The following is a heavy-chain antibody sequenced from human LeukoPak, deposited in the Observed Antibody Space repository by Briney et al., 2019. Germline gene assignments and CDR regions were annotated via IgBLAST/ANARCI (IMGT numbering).Heavy chain of an antibody. V-gene: IGHV1-18*01. CDR3: ARAIEDIVVGPAAMGY. J-gene: IGHJ4*02. D-gene: IGHD2-2*01. CDR1: GGTFSSYA. CDR2: ISAYNGNT. Sequence: ASVKVSCKASGGTFSSYAISWVRQAPGQGLEWMGWISAYNGNTNYAQKLQGRVTMTTDTSTSTAYMELRSLRSDDTAVYYCARAIEDIVVGPAAMGYWGQGTLVTVSS.